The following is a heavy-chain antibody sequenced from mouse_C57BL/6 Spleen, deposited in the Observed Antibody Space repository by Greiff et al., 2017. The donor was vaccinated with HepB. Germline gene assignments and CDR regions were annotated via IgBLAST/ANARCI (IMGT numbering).Heavy chain of an antibody. D-gene: IGHD2-1*01. CDR1: GYTFTSYW. CDR3: ARGGALYFRYFDV. V-gene: IGHV1-69*01. Sequence: QVQLQQPGAELVMPGASVKLSCKASGYTFTSYWMHWVKQRPGQGLEWIGEIDPSDSYTNYNQKFKGKSTLTVDKSSSTAYMHLSSLTSEDSAVYYCARGGALYFRYFDVWGTGTTVTVSS. CDR2: IDPSDSYT. J-gene: IGHJ1*03.